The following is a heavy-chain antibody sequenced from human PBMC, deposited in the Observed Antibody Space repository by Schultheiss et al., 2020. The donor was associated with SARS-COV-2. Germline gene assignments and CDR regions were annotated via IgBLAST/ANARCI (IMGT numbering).Heavy chain of an antibody. CDR3: AKNGGVVPAAKNDAFDI. CDR1: GFTFSNAW. CDR2: IKQDGSEK. V-gene: IGHV3-7*03. J-gene: IGHJ3*02. Sequence: GGSLRLSCAASGFTFSNAWMNWVRQAPAKGLEWVAIIKQDGSEKYYVDSVKGRFTISRDNAKNSLYLQMNSLRAEDTAVYYCAKNGGVVPAAKNDAFDIWGQGTMVTVSS. D-gene: IGHD2-2*01.